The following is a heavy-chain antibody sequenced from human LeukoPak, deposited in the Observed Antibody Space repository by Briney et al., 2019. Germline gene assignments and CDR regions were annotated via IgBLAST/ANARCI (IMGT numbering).Heavy chain of an antibody. D-gene: IGHD2-2*01. CDR1: GFTFSSYA. Sequence: PGGSLRLSCAASGFTFSSYAMHWVRQAPGKGLEWVAVISYDGSNKYYADSVKGRFTISRDNSKNTPYLQMNSLRAEDTAVYYCARVHVVPGYYYYYGMDVWGQGTTVTVSS. CDR2: ISYDGSNK. J-gene: IGHJ6*02. CDR3: ARVHVVPGYYYYYGMDV. V-gene: IGHV3-30-3*01.